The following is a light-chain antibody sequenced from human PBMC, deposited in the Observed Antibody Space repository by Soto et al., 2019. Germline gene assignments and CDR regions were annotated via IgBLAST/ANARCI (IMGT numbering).Light chain of an antibody. CDR1: QGIANY. CDR2: AAS. CDR3: QKYNSAPRT. J-gene: IGKJ1*01. Sequence: SLSASVGDRVTITCRASQGIANYLAWYQHKPGKVPNLLIYAASTLQSGVPSRFSGGGSGTDFTLTISSLQPEDVATYSCQKYNSAPRTFGQGTKVDTK. V-gene: IGKV1-27*01.